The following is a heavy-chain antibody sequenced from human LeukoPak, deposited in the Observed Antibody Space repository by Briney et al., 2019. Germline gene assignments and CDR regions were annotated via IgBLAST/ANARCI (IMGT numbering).Heavy chain of an antibody. CDR3: AKDRDRTAMPQDFDY. D-gene: IGHD5-18*01. J-gene: IGHJ4*02. CDR1: GFTFSSYS. V-gene: IGHV3-21*04. Sequence: GGSLRLSCAASGFTFSSYSMNWVRQAPGKGLEWVSSISSSSSYIYYADSVKGRFTISRDNSKNTLYLQMNSLRAEDTAVYYCAKDRDRTAMPQDFDYWGQGTLVTVSS. CDR2: ISSSSSYI.